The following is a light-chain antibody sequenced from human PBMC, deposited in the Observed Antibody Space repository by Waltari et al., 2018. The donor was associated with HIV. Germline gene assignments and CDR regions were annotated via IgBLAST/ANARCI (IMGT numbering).Light chain of an antibody. CDR2: GAS. V-gene: IGKV3-15*01. CDR3: QQYNNWPRT. CDR1: QSVRSN. Sequence: EIVMTQSPATLSVSPGESANLSCRASQSVRSNLAWHQQKPGQAPRLLIYGASTRATGIPARFSGSGSGTEFTLTISSLQSEDFAVYYCQQYNNWPRTFGQGTKLEIK. J-gene: IGKJ2*01.